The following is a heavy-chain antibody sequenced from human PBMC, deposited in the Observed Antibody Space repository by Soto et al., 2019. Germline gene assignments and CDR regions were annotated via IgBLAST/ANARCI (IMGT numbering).Heavy chain of an antibody. Sequence: GGSLRLSCAASGFTFSSYSMNWVRQAPGKGLEWVSYISSSSSTIYYADSVKGRFTISRDNAKNSLYLQMNSLRAEDTAVYYCARDLSCSGGSCYSWGWFDPWGQGTLVTVSS. CDR2: ISSSSSTI. V-gene: IGHV3-48*01. J-gene: IGHJ5*02. D-gene: IGHD2-15*01. CDR1: GFTFSSYS. CDR3: ARDLSCSGGSCYSWGWFDP.